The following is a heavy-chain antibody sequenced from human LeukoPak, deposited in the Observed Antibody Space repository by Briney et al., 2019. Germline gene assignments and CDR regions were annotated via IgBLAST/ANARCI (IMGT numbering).Heavy chain of an antibody. CDR2: IRYDGSNK. D-gene: IGHD6-13*01. CDR3: AKTPRIAAAGTSFYFDY. Sequence: GGSLRLSCAASGFTFSSYGMHWVRQAPGKGLEWVAFIRYDGSNKYYADSVKGRFTISRDNSKNTLYLQMNSLRAEDTAVYYCAKTPRIAAAGTSFYFDYWGQGTLVTVSS. CDR1: GFTFSSYG. J-gene: IGHJ4*02. V-gene: IGHV3-30*02.